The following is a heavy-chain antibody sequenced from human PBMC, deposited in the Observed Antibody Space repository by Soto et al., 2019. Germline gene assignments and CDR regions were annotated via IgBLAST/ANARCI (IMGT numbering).Heavy chain of an antibody. CDR2: IYYSGST. D-gene: IGHD4-17*01. J-gene: IGHJ4*02. CDR1: GFTFSGYA. V-gene: IGHV4-59*08. CDR3: ARRYGYYFDY. Sequence: LSCAASGFTFSGYAMSWVRQAPGKGLEWIGYIYYSGSTNYNPSLKSRVTISVDTSKNQLSLKLSSVTAADTAVYYCARRYGYYFDYWGQGTLVTVSS.